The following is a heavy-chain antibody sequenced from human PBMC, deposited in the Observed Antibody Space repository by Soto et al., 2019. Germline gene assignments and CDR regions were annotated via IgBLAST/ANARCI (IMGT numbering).Heavy chain of an antibody. CDR2: INHSGST. CDR3: ARGRGP. V-gene: IGHV4-34*01. J-gene: IGHJ5*02. Sequence: QVQLQQWGAGLLKPSETLSLTCAVYGGSFSGYYWSWIRQPPGKGLERIGEINHSGSTNYNPYLKSRVTISVDTSKNQFSLQLSSGTAADSAVYYCARGRGPWGQGTLVTVSS. CDR1: GGSFSGYY.